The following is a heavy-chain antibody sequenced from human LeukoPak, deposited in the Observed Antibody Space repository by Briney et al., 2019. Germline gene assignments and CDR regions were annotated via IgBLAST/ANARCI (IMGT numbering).Heavy chain of an antibody. CDR1: VFSFSRYE. J-gene: IGHJ5*02. D-gene: IGHD6-19*01. CDR3: AREATSGWYTRWFDP. V-gene: IGHV3-48*03. CDR2: ISSSSSIV. Sequence: RGSLRLSCAASVFSFSRYEMNWVRQTPGKGLNWVSHISSSSSIVYYADSVRGRFTISRDNAKNSLFLQMNSLRAEDTAIYYCAREATSGWYTRWFDPWGQGTLVTVSS.